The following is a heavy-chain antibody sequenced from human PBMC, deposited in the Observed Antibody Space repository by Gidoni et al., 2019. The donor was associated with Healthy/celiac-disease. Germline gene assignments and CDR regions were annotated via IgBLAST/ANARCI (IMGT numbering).Heavy chain of an antibody. D-gene: IGHD3-16*01. CDR3: ANAGGGGFTRKWCDP. J-gene: IGHJ5*02. CDR2: IIPIFGTA. V-gene: IGHV1-69*01. Sequence: QVQLVQSGAAVTKPGSSVKVSCKASVGTFSSYAICWVRQAPGQGLGGMGGIIPIFGTANYAQKCQGRVTITADESTSTAYMELSSLRSEDTAVYYCANAGGGGFTRKWCDPWGQGTLVTVSS. CDR1: VGTFSSYA.